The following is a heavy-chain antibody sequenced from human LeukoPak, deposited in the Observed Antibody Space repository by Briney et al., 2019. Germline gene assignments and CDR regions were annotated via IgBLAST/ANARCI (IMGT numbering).Heavy chain of an antibody. CDR1: GYSISSGHF. J-gene: IGHJ4*02. CDR3: ASVGGGSPY. V-gene: IGHV4-38-2*02. Sequence: SETLSLTCTVSGYSISSGHFWSWIRQPPGKGLEWIGSIYGSGTTYYDPPLRSRVSISADTSRNHFSLELSSVTAADTAVYYCASVGGGSPYWGQGTLVTVSS. CDR2: IYGSGTT. D-gene: IGHD3-16*01.